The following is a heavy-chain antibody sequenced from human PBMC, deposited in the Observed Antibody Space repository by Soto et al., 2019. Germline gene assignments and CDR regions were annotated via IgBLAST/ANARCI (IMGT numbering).Heavy chain of an antibody. Sequence: GGSLRLSCAASGSTFISYWMSWVRQAPGKGLEWVANIKQDGSEKYSVDSVKGRFTISRDNAKNSLYLQMNSLRTEDTAVYYCARDTDGYTLFDSWGQGTLVTVSS. CDR1: GSTFISYW. J-gene: IGHJ4*02. CDR3: ARDTDGYTLFDS. D-gene: IGHD6-25*01. CDR2: IKQDGSEK. V-gene: IGHV3-7*01.